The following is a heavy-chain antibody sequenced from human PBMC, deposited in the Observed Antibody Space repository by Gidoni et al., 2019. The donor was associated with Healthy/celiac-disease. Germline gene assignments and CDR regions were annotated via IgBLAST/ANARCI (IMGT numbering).Heavy chain of an antibody. D-gene: IGHD5-18*01. V-gene: IGHV3-33*01. J-gene: IGHJ4*02. Sequence: QVQLVASGGGVVKPGRSLRLSCAASGFTFSSYGMHWVRQAPGKGLEWVEVIWYDGSNKYYADYVKGRFTISRDNSKNTLYLKMNSLRAEDTAVYYCAREDTAMATVFDYWGQGTLVTVSS. CDR1: GFTFSSYG. CDR3: AREDTAMATVFDY. CDR2: IWYDGSNK.